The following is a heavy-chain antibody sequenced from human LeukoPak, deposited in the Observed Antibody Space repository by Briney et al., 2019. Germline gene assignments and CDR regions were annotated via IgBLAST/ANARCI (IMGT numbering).Heavy chain of an antibody. J-gene: IGHJ4*02. D-gene: IGHD1-14*01. CDR3: ARHGTISSESYFDY. V-gene: IGHV4-59*08. CDR1: GRSVSSYY. CDR2: IHNSGRT. Sequence: SETLSLTCSVSGRSVSSYYWRWIRQSPGKGLEWIGYIHNSGRTNYSPSLKSRVTGFVDTSKNQVSLRLSSVTAADTAVYYCARHGTISSESYFDYWGQGALVTVSS.